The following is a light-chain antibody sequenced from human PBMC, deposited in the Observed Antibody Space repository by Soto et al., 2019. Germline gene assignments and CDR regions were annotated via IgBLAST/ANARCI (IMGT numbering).Light chain of an antibody. CDR1: QSVSSSY. V-gene: IGKV3-20*01. Sequence: ESVLTQSPGTLSMSPGERATLSCRASQSVSSSYSAWYQQKPGQAPRLLIYGASRRATGIPDRFSGSGSGTDVTLTISRLEPEDFAVYYCQQYGSSQFTFGPGTKVDIK. J-gene: IGKJ3*01. CDR2: GAS. CDR3: QQYGSSQFT.